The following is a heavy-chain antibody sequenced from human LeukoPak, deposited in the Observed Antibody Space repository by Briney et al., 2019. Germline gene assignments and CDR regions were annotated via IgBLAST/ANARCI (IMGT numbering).Heavy chain of an antibody. V-gene: IGHV3-33*08. CDR2: IWYDGSNK. Sequence: GGSLRLSCAASGFTFSSYAMSWVRQAPGKGLEWVAVIWYDGSNKYYADSVKGRFTISRDNSKNTLYLQMNSLRAEDTAVYYCARSYYDFWSGYLGVGYWGQGTLVTVSS. CDR1: GFTFSSYA. D-gene: IGHD3-3*01. CDR3: ARSYYDFWSGYLGVGY. J-gene: IGHJ4*02.